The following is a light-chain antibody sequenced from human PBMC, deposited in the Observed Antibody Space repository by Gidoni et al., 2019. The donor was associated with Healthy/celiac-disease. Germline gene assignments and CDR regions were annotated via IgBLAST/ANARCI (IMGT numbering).Light chain of an antibody. CDR3: QQSYSTPPT. J-gene: IGKJ1*01. CDR2: AAS. Sequence: DIQMTQSPSSLSASVGDRVTITCQASQSISSYLNWYQQKPGKAPKLLIYAASSLQSGVPSRFSGSGSGTEFTLTISSLQPEDFATYYCQQSYSTPPTFGQGTKVEIK. CDR1: QSISSY. V-gene: IGKV1-39*01.